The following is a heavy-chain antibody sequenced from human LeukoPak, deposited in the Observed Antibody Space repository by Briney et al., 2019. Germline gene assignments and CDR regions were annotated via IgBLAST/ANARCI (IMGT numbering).Heavy chain of an antibody. J-gene: IGHJ4*02. CDR2: INHSGST. V-gene: IGHV4-34*01. CDR1: GGSFSGYY. Sequence: SETLSLTCAVYGGSFSGYYWSWIRQPPGKGLEWIGEINHSGSTNYNPSLKSRVTISVDTSKNQFSLKLSSVTAADTAVYYCARGLEWELRDWGQGTLVTVSS. CDR3: ARGLEWELRD. D-gene: IGHD1-26*01.